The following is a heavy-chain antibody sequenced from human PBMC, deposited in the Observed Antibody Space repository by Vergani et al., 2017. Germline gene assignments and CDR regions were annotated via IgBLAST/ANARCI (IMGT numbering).Heavy chain of an antibody. CDR3: ARGHDFWSGYYPHQPINYYYYMDV. CDR2: INPSGGST. V-gene: IGHV1-46*01. Sequence: QVQLVQSGAEVKKPGASVKVSCKASGYTFTSYYMHWVRQAPGQGLEWMGIINPSGGSTSYAQKFQGRVTMTRDTSTSTVYMELSSLRSEDTAVYYCARGHDFWSGYYPHQPINYYYYMDVWGKGTTVTVSS. J-gene: IGHJ6*03. CDR1: GYTFTSYY. D-gene: IGHD3-3*01.